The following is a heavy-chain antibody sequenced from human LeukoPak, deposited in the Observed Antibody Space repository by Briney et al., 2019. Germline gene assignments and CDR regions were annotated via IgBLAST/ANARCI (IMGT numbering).Heavy chain of an antibody. D-gene: IGHD6-13*01. Sequence: SQTLSLTCSVSGGSISSGPYFWSWIRQSPGKGLEWIGYIYYSGSTNYNPSLKSRVTISVDTSKNQFSLKLSSVTAADTAVYYCARDLSPIRQLGRPRWWYFDLWGRGTLVTVSS. CDR1: GGSISSGPYF. J-gene: IGHJ2*01. V-gene: IGHV4-61*01. CDR3: ARDLSPIRQLGRPRWWYFDL. CDR2: IYYSGST.